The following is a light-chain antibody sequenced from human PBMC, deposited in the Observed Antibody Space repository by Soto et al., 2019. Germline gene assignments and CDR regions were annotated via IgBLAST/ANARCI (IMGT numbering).Light chain of an antibody. CDR2: RTN. Sequence: QSVLTQPPSASATPGQRVTISCSGRRSNLGSNDVYWYQQVPGTAPKLLIYRTNQRPSGVPDRFSGSKSGTSASLAISGLRSDDEADYYCAAWDDSLTGGVFGGGTKLTVL. CDR1: RSNLGSND. V-gene: IGLV1-47*01. CDR3: AAWDDSLTGGV. J-gene: IGLJ3*02.